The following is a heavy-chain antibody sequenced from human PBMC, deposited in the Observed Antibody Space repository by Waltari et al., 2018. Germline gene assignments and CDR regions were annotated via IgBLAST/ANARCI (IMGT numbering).Heavy chain of an antibody. CDR3: AKGTVTMPDDIYYFDY. Sequence: EVQLLESGGSLVQPGGSLRLSCAASGFTFSTYAMSWVRQAPGEGLEWVSGLSGSGGSRYYADSVKGRFSISRDNSKNTLYLQMNSLRVEDTAVYYCAKGTVTMPDDIYYFDYWGQGTLVTVSS. CDR1: GFTFSTYA. V-gene: IGHV3-23*01. D-gene: IGHD4-17*01. J-gene: IGHJ4*01. CDR2: LSGSGGSR.